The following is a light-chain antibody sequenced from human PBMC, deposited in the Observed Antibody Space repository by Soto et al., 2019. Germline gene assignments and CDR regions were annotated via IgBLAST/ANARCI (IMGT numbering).Light chain of an antibody. CDR3: CSYAGSYTFDV. Sequence: QSALTQPRSVSGSPGQSVTISCTGTSSDVGGHNYVSWYQQHPGKAPKLMIYDVSKRPSGVPDRFSGSKSGNTASLTVSGLQAEDEADYYRCSYAGSYTFDVFGTGTKLTV. CDR2: DVS. J-gene: IGLJ1*01. V-gene: IGLV2-11*01. CDR1: SSDVGGHNY.